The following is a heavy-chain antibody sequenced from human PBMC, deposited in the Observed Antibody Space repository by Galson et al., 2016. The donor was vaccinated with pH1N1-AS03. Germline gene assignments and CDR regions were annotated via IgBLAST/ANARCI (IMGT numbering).Heavy chain of an antibody. CDR1: GSTTSLFY. Sequence: SETLSLTCSVFGSTTSLFYWNWIRQPPGKGLEWIGFIHHSGSTNYNPSLKSRVTISIDTSKNQFSLKLSSVTAEDTAVYYCARETGGWYFDLWGRGTLVTVS. CDR3: ARETGGWYFDL. D-gene: IGHD1-1*01. J-gene: IGHJ2*01. V-gene: IGHV4-59*01. CDR2: IHHSGST.